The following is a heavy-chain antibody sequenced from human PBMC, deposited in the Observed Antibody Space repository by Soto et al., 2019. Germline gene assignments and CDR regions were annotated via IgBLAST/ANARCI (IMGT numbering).Heavy chain of an antibody. CDR1: GFSFSSYP. Sequence: EVQLLESGGGLVQPGGSLRLSCAASGFSFSSYPMVWVRQAPGKGLEWVSVISARGGRSYLADSVKGRFTTSRDNSKNVLSLEMNRLRADVTVTYVCAKGSIEYIVSVDNWGQGTLVRVSS. CDR2: ISARGGRS. J-gene: IGHJ4*02. V-gene: IGHV3-23*01. D-gene: IGHD2-15*01. CDR3: AKGSIEYIVSVDN.